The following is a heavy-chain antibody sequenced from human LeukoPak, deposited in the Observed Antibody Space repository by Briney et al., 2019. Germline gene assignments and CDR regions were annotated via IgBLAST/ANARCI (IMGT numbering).Heavy chain of an antibody. Sequence: GSLRLSCAASGFAFSYAWMSWIRQPPGKGLEWIGYIYYSGSTNYNPSLKSRVTISVDTSKNQFSLKLGSVTAANTAVYYCASGKYYYDSSGPLFDYWGQGTLVTVSS. D-gene: IGHD3-22*01. V-gene: IGHV4-59*01. CDR1: GFAFSYAW. CDR2: IYYSGST. CDR3: ASGKYYYDSSGPLFDY. J-gene: IGHJ4*02.